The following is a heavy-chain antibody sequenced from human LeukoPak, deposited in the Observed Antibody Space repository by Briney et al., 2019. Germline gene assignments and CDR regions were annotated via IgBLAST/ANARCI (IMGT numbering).Heavy chain of an antibody. J-gene: IGHJ3*02. CDR3: ARGGLYWHI. CDR2: IKQDGSEK. CDR1: GITLSTYW. Sequence: GGSLRLPRAASGITLSTYWMSWVRQAPGKGLEWVANIKQDGSEKNYVDSVKGRFTISRDNARNSLYLQMDSLRAEDTALYYCARGGLYWHIWGQGTMVTVSS. V-gene: IGHV3-7*04. D-gene: IGHD2-15*01.